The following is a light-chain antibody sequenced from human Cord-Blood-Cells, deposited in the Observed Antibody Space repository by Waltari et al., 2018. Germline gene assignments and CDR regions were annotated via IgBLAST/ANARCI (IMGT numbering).Light chain of an antibody. CDR1: SSDVGGYNY. V-gene: IGLV2-14*01. J-gene: IGLJ1*01. CDR3: SSYTSSSTRV. Sequence: QSALTQPASVSGSPGQSITISCTGTSSDVGGYNYVSWYQQHPGKAPKLMIYEVSNRPSGVSNGFSGSKAGNTAALTISGRQAEDEADYYCSSYTSSSTRVFGTGTKVTVL. CDR2: EVS.